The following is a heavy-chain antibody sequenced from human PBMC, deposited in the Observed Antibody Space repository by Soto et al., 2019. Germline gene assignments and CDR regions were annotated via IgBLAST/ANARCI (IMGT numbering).Heavy chain of an antibody. Sequence: QVQLVQSGAEVKKPGSSVKVSCKASGGTFSSYAISWVRQAPGRGLEWMGGIIPIFGTANYAQKFQGRVTITADESTSTAYMELSSLRSEDTAVYYCARVGAIVLVPAALDYWGQGTLVTVSS. CDR3: ARVGAIVLVPAALDY. CDR2: IIPIFGTA. CDR1: GGTFSSYA. V-gene: IGHV1-69*12. J-gene: IGHJ4*02. D-gene: IGHD2-2*01.